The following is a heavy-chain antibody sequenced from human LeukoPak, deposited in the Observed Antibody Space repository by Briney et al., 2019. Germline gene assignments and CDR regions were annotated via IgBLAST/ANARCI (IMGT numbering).Heavy chain of an antibody. D-gene: IGHD3-16*02. Sequence: PSETLSLTCSVSGDSISYFYWSWIRQPPGKGLEWIGYIYYNGNTNHNPSLKSRVTISVDTSKNQFSPKLSSVTAADTAVYYCARGVLRDYVWGSYRYYFDSWGQGTLVTVSS. CDR1: GDSISYFY. J-gene: IGHJ4*02. CDR2: IYYNGNT. V-gene: IGHV4-59*01. CDR3: ARGVLRDYVWGSYRYYFDS.